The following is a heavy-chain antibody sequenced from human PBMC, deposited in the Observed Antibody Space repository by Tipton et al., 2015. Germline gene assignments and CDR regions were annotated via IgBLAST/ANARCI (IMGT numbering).Heavy chain of an antibody. CDR1: GFTFSSYG. CDR2: ISYDGSNT. J-gene: IGHJ6*02. CDR3: ARVASTRSSGYYYDMDV. Sequence: SLRLSCAASGFTFSSYGMYWVRQAPGKGLEWVAVISYDGSNTYCADSVKGRFTISRDNSNNTLYLQMNSLRAEDTAVYYCARVASTRSSGYYYDMDVWGQGATVTVSS. V-gene: IGHV3-30*03. D-gene: IGHD2-15*01.